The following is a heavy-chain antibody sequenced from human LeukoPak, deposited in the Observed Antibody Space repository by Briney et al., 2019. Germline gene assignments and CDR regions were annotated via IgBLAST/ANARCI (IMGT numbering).Heavy chain of an antibody. CDR3: ARGGVVVVAASYYYGMDV. J-gene: IGHJ6*02. Sequence: GGSLRLSCAASGFTFSSYAMSWVRQAPGKGLEWVSYISSGSSTIYYADSVKGRFTISRDNAENSLYLQMNSLRAEDTAVYYCARGGVVVVAASYYYGMDVWGQGTTVTVSS. CDR1: GFTFSSYA. CDR2: ISSGSSTI. D-gene: IGHD2-15*01. V-gene: IGHV3-48*04.